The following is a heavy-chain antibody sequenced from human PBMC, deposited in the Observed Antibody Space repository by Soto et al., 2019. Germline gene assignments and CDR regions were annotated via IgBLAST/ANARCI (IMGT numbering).Heavy chain of an antibody. CDR1: GFSLSTSGMR. V-gene: IGHV2-70*04. D-gene: IGHD1-1*01. J-gene: IGHJ5*02. CDR3: AKTGTDGSWFDP. CDR2: IVWDDDK. Sequence: SGPTLVNPTQTLTLTCTFSGFSLSTSGMRVSWIRQPPGKALEWLARIVWDDDKYYITSLRTRLTISKDTSKNQVVLTMTNMDPVDTATYYCAKTGTDGSWFDPWGQGTLVNVSS.